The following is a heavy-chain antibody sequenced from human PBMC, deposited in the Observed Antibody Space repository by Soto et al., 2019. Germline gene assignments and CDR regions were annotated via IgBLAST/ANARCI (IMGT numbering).Heavy chain of an antibody. CDR2: ISAYNGNT. Sequence: VQLVESGAEVKKPGASVKVSCKASGYTFTSYGISWVRQAPGQGLEWMGWISAYNGNTNYAQKLQGRVTMTTDTSTSTAYMELRSLRSDDTAVYYCARVAGGIDMRFRYYYDSSGYYTDYWGQGTLVTVSS. V-gene: IGHV1-18*01. J-gene: IGHJ4*02. CDR3: ARVAGGIDMRFRYYYDSSGYYTDY. CDR1: GYTFTSYG. D-gene: IGHD3-22*01.